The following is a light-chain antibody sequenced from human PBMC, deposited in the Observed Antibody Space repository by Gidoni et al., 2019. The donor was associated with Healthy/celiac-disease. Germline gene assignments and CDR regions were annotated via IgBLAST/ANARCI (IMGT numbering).Light chain of an antibody. CDR1: QGISSA. Sequence: AIQLTQSPSSLSASVGDRVTITCRASQGISSALAWYQQKPGKAPKLLIYDASSLESGDPSRFSGSGSGTDFTLTISSLQPEDFATYYCQQFNSYPFTFXGXTKVEIK. V-gene: IGKV1-13*02. CDR2: DAS. J-gene: IGKJ4*01. CDR3: QQFNSYPFT.